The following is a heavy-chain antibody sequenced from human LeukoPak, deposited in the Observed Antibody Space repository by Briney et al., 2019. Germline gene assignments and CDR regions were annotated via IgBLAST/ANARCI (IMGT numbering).Heavy chain of an antibody. CDR2: FYNSGST. J-gene: IGHJ5*01. CDR3: ARSLFGYFWFES. Sequence: PSETLSLTCSVSGGSITSYYWSWIRQPPGKGLEWIGYFYNSGSTQYNPSLKSRVTISVDTSKNQFSLRLSSVTAADTAVYYCARSLFGYFWFESWGQGTLVTVSS. D-gene: IGHD2-2*03. V-gene: IGHV4-59*08. CDR1: GGSITSYY.